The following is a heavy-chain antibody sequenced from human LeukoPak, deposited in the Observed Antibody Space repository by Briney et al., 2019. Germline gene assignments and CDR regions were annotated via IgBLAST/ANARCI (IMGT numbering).Heavy chain of an antibody. CDR1: GGSFSGYY. CDR2: INHSGST. J-gene: IGHJ5*02. D-gene: IGHD1-26*01. CDR3: ARDSGSSPSDWFDP. V-gene: IGHV4-34*01. Sequence: SETLSLTCGVSGGSFSGYYWNWIRQPPGKGLEWIGEINHSGSTNYNPSLKSRVTISVDTSKNQFSLRLNSVTAADTAVYYCARDSGSSPSDWFDPWGQGTLVTVSS.